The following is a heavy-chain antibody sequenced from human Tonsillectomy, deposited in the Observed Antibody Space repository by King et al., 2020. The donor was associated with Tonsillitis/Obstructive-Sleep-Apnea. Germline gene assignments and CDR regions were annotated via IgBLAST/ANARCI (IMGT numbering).Heavy chain of an antibody. V-gene: IGHV5-51*01. J-gene: IGHJ5*02. Sequence: QLVQSGAEVKKPGESLKISCKGSGYSFTSYWIGWGRQMPGKGLECMGIIYPGDSDTRYSPSFQGQVTISADKSISTAYLQWSSLKASDTALYYCARGTLYSSSSRWFDPWGQGTLVTVSS. CDR1: GYSFTSYW. CDR3: ARGTLYSSSSRWFDP. CDR2: IYPGDSDT. D-gene: IGHD6-6*01.